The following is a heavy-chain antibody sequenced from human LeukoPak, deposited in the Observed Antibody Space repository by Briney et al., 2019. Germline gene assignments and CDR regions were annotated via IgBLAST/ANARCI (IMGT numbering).Heavy chain of an antibody. V-gene: IGHV3-23*01. CDR3: AKDPPSGYCSGGTCNDSPFDS. Sequence: GGSLRLSCAASGFTFSNYAMTWVRQAPGTGLEWVSLITGGADITYYADSVKGRFTISRDNSKNMLFLQMNSLRVEDTAVYYCAKDPPSGYCSGGTCNDSPFDSWGQGTLVTVSS. J-gene: IGHJ4*02. D-gene: IGHD2-15*01. CDR2: ITGGADIT. CDR1: GFTFSNYA.